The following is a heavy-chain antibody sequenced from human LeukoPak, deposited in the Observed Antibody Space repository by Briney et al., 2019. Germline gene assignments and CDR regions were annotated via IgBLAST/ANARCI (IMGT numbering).Heavy chain of an antibody. V-gene: IGHV1-2*02. J-gene: IGHJ6*03. Sequence: ASVKVSCKASGYTFTGYYMHWVRQAPGQGLEWMGWINPHSGDTNYAQKFQGRVTMTSDTSISTAYMELSRLTSDDTAVYYCARDPYYYFYMDVWGKGTTVTVSS. CDR2: INPHSGDT. CDR3: ARDPYYYFYMDV. CDR1: GYTFTGYY.